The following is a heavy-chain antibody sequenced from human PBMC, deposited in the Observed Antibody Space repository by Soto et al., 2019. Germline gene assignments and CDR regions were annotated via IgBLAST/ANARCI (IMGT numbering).Heavy chain of an antibody. CDR2: ISGSGGST. CDR3: AKDRKGYCSSTSCLAYFDY. J-gene: IGHJ4*02. D-gene: IGHD2-2*01. CDR1: GFTFSSYA. V-gene: IGHV3-23*01. Sequence: GGSLRLSCAASGFTFSSYAMSWVRQAPGKGLEWVSAISGSGGSTYYADSVKGRFTISRDNSKNMLYLQMNSLRAEDTAVYYCAKDRKGYCSSTSCLAYFDYWGQGTLVTVSS.